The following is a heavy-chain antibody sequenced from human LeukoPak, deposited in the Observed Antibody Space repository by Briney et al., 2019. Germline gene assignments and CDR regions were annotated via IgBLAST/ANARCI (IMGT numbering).Heavy chain of an antibody. Sequence: GGSLRLSCAASDFSFTTYAMSWVRQAPGKGLEWVSGISGSGSSTYYTDSVKGRFTISRDNSKNTLYLQVNSLRAEDTAVYYCAKKLRASGDYRLGPLDYWGQGTLVTVSS. CDR1: DFSFTTYA. V-gene: IGHV3-23*01. CDR2: ISGSGSST. D-gene: IGHD4-17*01. J-gene: IGHJ4*02. CDR3: AKKLRASGDYRLGPLDY.